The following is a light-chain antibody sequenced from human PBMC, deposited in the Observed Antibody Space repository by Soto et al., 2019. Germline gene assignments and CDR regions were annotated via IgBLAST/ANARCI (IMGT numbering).Light chain of an antibody. CDR3: QQYNNWPPMA. V-gene: IGKV3-15*01. CDR1: QSVSSN. Sequence: EIVMTQSPATLSVSPGERATLSCRASQSVSSNLAWYQQKPGQAPRLLIYGASTRATGTPARFSGSGSGTEFTLIISSLQSEDFAVYYCQQYNNWPPMAFGQGTKVEIK. CDR2: GAS. J-gene: IGKJ1*01.